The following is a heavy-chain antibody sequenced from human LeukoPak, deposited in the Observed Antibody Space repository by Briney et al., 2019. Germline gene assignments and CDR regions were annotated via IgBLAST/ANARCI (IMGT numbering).Heavy chain of an antibody. D-gene: IGHD6-6*01. CDR1: GFTVSSNY. CDR2: IYSGGST. V-gene: IGHV3-53*01. J-gene: IGHJ4*02. CDR3: ARGFTAARPYYFDY. Sequence: GGSLRLSCAASGFTVSSNYMSWVRQAPGKGLEWVSVIYSGGSTYYADSVKGRFTISRDNSKNTLYLQMNSLRAEDTAVYYCARGFTAARPYYFDYWGQGTLVTVSS.